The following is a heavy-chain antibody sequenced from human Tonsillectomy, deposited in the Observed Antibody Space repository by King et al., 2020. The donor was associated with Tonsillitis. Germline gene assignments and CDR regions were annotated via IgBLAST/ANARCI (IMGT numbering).Heavy chain of an antibody. D-gene: IGHD1-26*01. Sequence: VQLVQSGAEVKKPGESLKISCKGFGYTFTNYWIGWVRQMPGKGLEWMGIIYPGDSDTRYSPSFQGQVTISADKSINTVYLQWSSLKASDTDMYYCARFGTTLLRPYDAFDIWGQGTMVTVSS. CDR3: ARFGTTLLRPYDAFDI. CDR2: IYPGDSDT. V-gene: IGHV5-51*01. CDR1: GYTFTNYW. J-gene: IGHJ3*02.